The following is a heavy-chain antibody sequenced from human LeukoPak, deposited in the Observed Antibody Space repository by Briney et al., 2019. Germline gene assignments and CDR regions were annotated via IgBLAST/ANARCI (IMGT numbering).Heavy chain of an antibody. CDR1: GGSISSGSYY. CDR2: IYTSGST. V-gene: IGHV4-61*02. J-gene: IGHJ4*02. D-gene: IGHD6-13*01. CDR3: ARDSYSRTPDY. Sequence: PSQTLSLTCTVSGGSISSGSYYWSWIRQPAGKGLEWIGRIYTSGSTNYNPSLKSRVTMSVDTSKNQFSLKLSSVTAADTAVYYWARDSYSRTPDYWGQGTLVTVSS.